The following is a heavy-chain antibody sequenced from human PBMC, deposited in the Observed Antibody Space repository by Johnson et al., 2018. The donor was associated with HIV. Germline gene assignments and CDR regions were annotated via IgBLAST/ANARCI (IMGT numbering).Heavy chain of an antibody. CDR2: ISSSGSTI. CDR3: ARDLRGANWHDVFDI. J-gene: IGHJ3*02. V-gene: IGHV3-11*04. D-gene: IGHD1-26*01. CDR1: GFTFSDYY. Sequence: QVQLVESGGGLVQPGGSLRLSCAASGFTFSDYYMSWIRQAPGKGLEWVSYISSSGSTIYYADSVKGRFTISRDNAKNTLYLQMNSLRADDTAVHYCARDLRGANWHDVFDIWGQGTMVTGSS.